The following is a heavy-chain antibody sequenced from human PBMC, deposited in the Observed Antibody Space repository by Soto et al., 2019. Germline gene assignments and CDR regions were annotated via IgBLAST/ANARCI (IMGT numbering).Heavy chain of an antibody. V-gene: IGHV4-4*07. D-gene: IGHD2-15*01. CDR2: IYTSGST. CDR3: GRDWVAVVAAPSGWFDP. CDR1: GGSISSYY. J-gene: IGHJ5*02. Sequence: PSETLSLTCTVSGGSISSYYWSWIRQPAGKGLEWIGRIYTSGSTNYNPSLKSRVTMSVDTSKNQFSLKLSSVTAADTAVYYCGRDWVAVVAAPSGWFDPWGQGTLVTVSS.